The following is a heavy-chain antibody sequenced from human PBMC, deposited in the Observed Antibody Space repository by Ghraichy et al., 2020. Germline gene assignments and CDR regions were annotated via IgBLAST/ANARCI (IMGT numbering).Heavy chain of an antibody. V-gene: IGHV4-59*01. CDR2: IDYSGST. CDR1: GGSISSYY. Sequence: SQTLSLTCTVSGGSISSYYYNWIRQPPGKGLEWIGYIDYSGSTNYNPSLKSRVTTSVDTSKNQFSLKLSSVTAADTAVYYCARSWIRAFDMWGRGTMVTVSS. D-gene: IGHD2-2*03. CDR3: ARSWIRAFDM. J-gene: IGHJ3*02.